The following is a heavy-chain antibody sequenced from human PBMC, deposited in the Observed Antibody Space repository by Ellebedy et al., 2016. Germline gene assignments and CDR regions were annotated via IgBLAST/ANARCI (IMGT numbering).Heavy chain of an antibody. Sequence: GESLKISXVASGFTLSGYWMAWVRQAPGQGLEWVANIRQDGGDKNYVDSVKGRLTISRDNVKNSLYLQLNSLRVEDTAVYFCARGTGHFDYWGQGTLVTVSS. CDR1: GFTLSGYW. CDR3: ARGTGHFDY. D-gene: IGHD1-1*01. CDR2: IRQDGGDK. J-gene: IGHJ4*02. V-gene: IGHV3-7*03.